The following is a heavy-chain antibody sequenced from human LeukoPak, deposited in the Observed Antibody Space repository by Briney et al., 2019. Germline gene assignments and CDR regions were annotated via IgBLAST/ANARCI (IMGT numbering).Heavy chain of an antibody. CDR3: AREGKYAAGSYDY. CDR1: GFTFSSYW. V-gene: IGHV3-74*01. D-gene: IGHD3-10*01. Sequence: GGSLRLSCAASGFTFSSYWMHWVRQAPGEGLVWVSRINSDGSSTSYADSVKGRFTISRDNANNTLYLQMDSLRAEDSAVYFCAREGKYAAGSYDYWGQGTLVTVSS. J-gene: IGHJ4*02. CDR2: INSDGSST.